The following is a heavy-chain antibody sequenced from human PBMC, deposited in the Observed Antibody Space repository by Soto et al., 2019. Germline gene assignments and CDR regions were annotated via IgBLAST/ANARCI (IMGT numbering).Heavy chain of an antibody. CDR2: ISYDGSNK. J-gene: IGHJ4*02. Sequence: GGSQRVSCAAAGCPFISYSMHWVRKAPGKGLEWVAVISYDGSNKYYADSVKGRFTISRDNSKNTLYLQMNSLRAEDTAVYYCARDSEVIYGDYLFDFDYRGQGTLVTVSS. CDR1: GCPFISYS. D-gene: IGHD4-17*01. V-gene: IGHV3-30-3*01. CDR3: ARDSEVIYGDYLFDFDY.